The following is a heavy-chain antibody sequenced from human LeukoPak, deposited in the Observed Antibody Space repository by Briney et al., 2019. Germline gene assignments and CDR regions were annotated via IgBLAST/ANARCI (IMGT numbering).Heavy chain of an antibody. D-gene: IGHD1-26*01. CDR2: ISPYTTKT. CDR3: AREGGVGPTAPPDYYSYQMDV. J-gene: IGHJ6*03. V-gene: IGHV1-18*04. CDR1: GYTFTGYY. Sequence: ASVKVSCKASGYTFTGYYMHWVRQAPGQGLEWMGWISPYTTKTNYAQSLQGRVTMTTDTSTSTAYMELRSPRSDDTAVYYCAREGGVGPTAPPDYYSYQMDVWGKGTTVTVSS.